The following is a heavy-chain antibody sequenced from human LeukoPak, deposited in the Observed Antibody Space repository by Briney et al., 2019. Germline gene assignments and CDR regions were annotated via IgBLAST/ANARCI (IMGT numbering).Heavy chain of an antibody. CDR2: IHPGDSNT. V-gene: IGHV5-51*07. D-gene: IGHD1-14*01. Sequence: TPGESLKISCKGSDDSFTSHWIGWVQQMPGKGLEWMGIIHPGDSNTRYSPSFQGQVTISADKSISTAYLQWSSLKASDTAMYYCARPTRYNNNWGQGTPVTVSS. J-gene: IGHJ4*02. CDR1: DDSFTSHW. CDR3: ARPTRYNNN.